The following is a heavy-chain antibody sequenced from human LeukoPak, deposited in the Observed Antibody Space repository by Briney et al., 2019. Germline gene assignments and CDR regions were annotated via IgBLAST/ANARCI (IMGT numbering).Heavy chain of an antibody. CDR1: GFTFSSYE. CDR2: ISSSGSNI. Sequence: GGSLRLSCAASGFTFSSYEMNWVRQAPGKGLEWVSYISSSGSNIYYADSVKGRFTISRDNAKNSLYLQMNSLRVEDTAGYDCARDSRKGSGKRWFDPWGQGTLVTVSS. CDR3: ARDSRKGSGKRWFDP. J-gene: IGHJ5*02. D-gene: IGHD3-10*01. V-gene: IGHV3-48*03.